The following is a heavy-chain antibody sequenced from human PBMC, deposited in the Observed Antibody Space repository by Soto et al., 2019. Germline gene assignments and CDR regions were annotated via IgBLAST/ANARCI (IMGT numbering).Heavy chain of an antibody. CDR2: ISYDGSNK. J-gene: IGHJ5*02. D-gene: IGHD3-3*01. CDR1: GFTFSSYG. V-gene: IGHV3-30*18. CDR3: AKDLGFWSGIFNNWFDP. Sequence: GGSLRLSCAASGFTFSSYGMHWVRQAPGKGLEWVAVISYDGSNKYYADSVKGRFTISRDNSKNTLYLQMNSLRAEDTAVYYCAKDLGFWSGIFNNWFDPWGQGTLVTVSS.